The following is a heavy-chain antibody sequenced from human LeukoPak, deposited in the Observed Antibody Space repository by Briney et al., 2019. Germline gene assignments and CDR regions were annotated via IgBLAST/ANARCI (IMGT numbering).Heavy chain of an antibody. D-gene: IGHD3-16*02. J-gene: IGHJ6*03. CDR1: GFTFSSYG. CDR2: ISSSSSYI. Sequence: PGGSLRLSCAASGFTFSSYGMNWVRQAPGKGLEWVSSISSSSSYIYYADSVKGRFTISRDNAKNSLFLQMNSLRAEDTAVYYCARDLLGYNYYYMDVWGKGTTVTVSS. CDR3: ARDLLGYNYYYMDV. V-gene: IGHV3-21*01.